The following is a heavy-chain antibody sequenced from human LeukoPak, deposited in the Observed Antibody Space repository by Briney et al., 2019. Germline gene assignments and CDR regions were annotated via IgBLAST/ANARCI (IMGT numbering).Heavy chain of an antibody. Sequence: GGSLRLSCAASGFTFSSYEMNWVRQAPGKGLEWVSYISSSGSTIYYADSVKGRFTISRDNAKNSLYLQMNSLRAGDTAVYYCASAMDGPQFDYWGQGTLVTVSS. D-gene: IGHD2-2*03. CDR3: ASAMDGPQFDY. CDR2: ISSSGSTI. V-gene: IGHV3-48*03. CDR1: GFTFSSYE. J-gene: IGHJ4*02.